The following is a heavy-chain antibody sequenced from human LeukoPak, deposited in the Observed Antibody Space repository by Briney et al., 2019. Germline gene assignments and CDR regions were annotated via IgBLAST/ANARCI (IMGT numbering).Heavy chain of an antibody. D-gene: IGHD5-24*01. Sequence: PSETLSLTCTVSGGSISSYYWSWIRQPPGKVLEWIGYIYYSGSTNYNPSLKSRVTISVDTSKNQFSLKLSSVTAADTAVYYCARDSRDGYNQFDYWGQGTLVTVSS. CDR3: ARDSRDGYNQFDY. J-gene: IGHJ4*02. CDR2: IYYSGST. V-gene: IGHV4-59*01. CDR1: GGSISSYY.